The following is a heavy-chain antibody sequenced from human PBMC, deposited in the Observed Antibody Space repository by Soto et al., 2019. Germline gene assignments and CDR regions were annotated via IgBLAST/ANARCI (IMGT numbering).Heavy chain of an antibody. CDR1: GGTFSSYA. CDR3: ARANVRYVVVVVAATTNWSAP. D-gene: IGHD2-15*01. Sequence: QVQLVQSGAEVKKPGSSVKVSCKASGGTFSSYAISWVRQAPGQGLDWMGGIIPIFGTANYAQKFQGRVTITANESTSTAYMELGSLRSEDTAVYYCARANVRYVVVVVAATTNWSAPWGQGTLVTVSS. CDR2: IIPIFGTA. V-gene: IGHV1-69*12. J-gene: IGHJ5*02.